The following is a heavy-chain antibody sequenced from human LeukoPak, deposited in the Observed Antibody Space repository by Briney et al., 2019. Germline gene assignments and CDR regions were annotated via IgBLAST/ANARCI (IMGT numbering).Heavy chain of an antibody. V-gene: IGHV3-48*03. CDR3: AIIKSNY. CDR1: GFTFSNYE. CDR2: ISSRGTTK. D-gene: IGHD5-24*01. Sequence: GGTLRLSCAASGFTFSNYEMNWVRQAPGKGLEWVSDISSRGTTKYYADSVKGRFTISRDNAKHSLSLQMNSLRAEDTAVYYCAIIKSNYWGHGTLVTVSS. J-gene: IGHJ4*01.